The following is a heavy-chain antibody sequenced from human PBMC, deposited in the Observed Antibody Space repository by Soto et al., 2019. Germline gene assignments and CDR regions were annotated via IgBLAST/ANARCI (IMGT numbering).Heavy chain of an antibody. J-gene: IGHJ6*02. CDR3: APMGV. CDR2: ICGSDNST. CDR1: GFTFSSYA. Sequence: GESLKISCAASGFTFSSYAMSWVRQAPGKGLEWVSAICGSDNSTYYADSVKGRFTISRDNSKNTLYLQMSSLRADDTAVYYCAPMGVWGQGTTVTVSS. V-gene: IGHV3-23*01.